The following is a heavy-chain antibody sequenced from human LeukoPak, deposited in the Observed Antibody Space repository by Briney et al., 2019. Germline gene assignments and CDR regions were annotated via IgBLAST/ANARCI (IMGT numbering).Heavy chain of an antibody. D-gene: IGHD1-26*01. CDR2: ISTYNGNA. Sequence: ASVKVSCETSGYTFTSYGITWVRQAPGQGLEWMGWISTYNGNANYAKKFQGRVTMTTDTSTSTAFMELRSLTSDDTALYCCASRSGTYPYYIDYWGQGTLVTVSS. CDR1: GYTFTSYG. J-gene: IGHJ4*02. V-gene: IGHV1-18*01. CDR3: ASRSGTYPYYIDY.